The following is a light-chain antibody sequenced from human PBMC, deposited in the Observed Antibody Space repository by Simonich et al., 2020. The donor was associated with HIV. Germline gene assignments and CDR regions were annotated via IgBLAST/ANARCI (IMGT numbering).Light chain of an antibody. Sequence: DIQMTQSPSSLSASVGDRATITCRASQNIRRFLNWYQQKPGKAPKLLIYATSSLQGGVPSRFSGSGSGTDFTLTISSLQPEDFATYYCQQSYSTLPYTLGQGTKLEIK. CDR2: ATS. CDR1: QNIRRF. CDR3: QQSYSTLPYT. J-gene: IGKJ2*01. V-gene: IGKV1-39*01.